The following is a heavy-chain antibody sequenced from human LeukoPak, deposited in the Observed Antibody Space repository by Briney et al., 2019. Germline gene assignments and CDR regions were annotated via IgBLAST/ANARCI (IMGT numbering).Heavy chain of an antibody. J-gene: IGHJ6*02. D-gene: IGHD5-12*01. CDR2: ISYDGSNK. CDR3: AKGLTLVANYYYYGMDV. Sequence: GGSLRLSCAASGFTFSSYGMHWVRQAPGKGLEWVAVISYDGSNKYYADSVKGRLTISRDNSKNTLYLQMNSLRAEDTAVYYCAKGLTLVANYYYYGMDVWGQGTTVTVSS. CDR1: GFTFSSYG. V-gene: IGHV3-30*18.